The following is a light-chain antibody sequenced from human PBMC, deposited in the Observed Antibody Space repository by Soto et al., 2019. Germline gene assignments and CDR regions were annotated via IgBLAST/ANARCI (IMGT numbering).Light chain of an antibody. J-gene: IGLJ2*01. V-gene: IGLV2-14*01. CDR3: SSYTSAGTQV. Sequence: QSVLAQPPSASGSPGQSVTISCTGTASDVGGYNYVSWFQHHPGNAPKLIIYEVNNRPSGVSNRFSGSKSGNTASLTISGLQPEDEADYYCSSYTSAGTQVLGGGTKLTVL. CDR1: ASDVGGYNY. CDR2: EVN.